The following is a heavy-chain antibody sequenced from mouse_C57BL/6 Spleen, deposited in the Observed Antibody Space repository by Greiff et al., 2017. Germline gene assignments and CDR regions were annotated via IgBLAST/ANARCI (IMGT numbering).Heavy chain of an antibody. Sequence: EVKLVESGGGLVKPGGSLKLSCAASGFTFSDYGMHWVRQAPEKGLEWVAYISSGSSTIYYADTVKGRFTISRDNAKNTLFLQMTSLRSEDTAMYYCARQFRLDFDVWGTGTTVTVSS. D-gene: IGHD4-1*01. J-gene: IGHJ1*03. CDR3: ARQFRLDFDV. CDR2: ISSGSSTI. CDR1: GFTFSDYG. V-gene: IGHV5-17*01.